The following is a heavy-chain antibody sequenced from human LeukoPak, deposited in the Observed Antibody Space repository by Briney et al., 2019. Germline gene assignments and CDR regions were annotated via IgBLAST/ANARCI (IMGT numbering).Heavy chain of an antibody. J-gene: IGHJ5*02. CDR2: ISSNGESI. CDR3: ARDGLGYCSGGSCYSEYNWFDP. V-gene: IGHV3-64*01. Sequence: GGPLTLFCAASGLLFNRYPMHWLRQSTGKGLEYVSAISSNGESIYYANSVKGRFTISRDKSKNTLYLQMGSLRAEDMAVYYCARDGLGYCSGGSCYSEYNWFDPWGQGTLVTVSS. CDR1: GLLFNRYP. D-gene: IGHD2-15*01.